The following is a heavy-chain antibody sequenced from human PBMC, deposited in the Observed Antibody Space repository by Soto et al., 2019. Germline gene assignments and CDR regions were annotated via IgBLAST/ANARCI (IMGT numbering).Heavy chain of an antibody. J-gene: IGHJ6*02. D-gene: IGHD3-10*01. CDR2: IYYTGST. CDR3: ARETPGPSHRWDV. CDR1: GGSMSRGGQS. V-gene: IGHV4-30-2*01. Sequence: SETLSLTCAVSGGSMSRGGQSWSWIRQPPGKGLEWIGFIYYTGSTYYNPSLKSRVTLSVDRSKNQFSLNLTSVTAADTAMYYCARETPGPSHRWDVWGQGTTVTVSS.